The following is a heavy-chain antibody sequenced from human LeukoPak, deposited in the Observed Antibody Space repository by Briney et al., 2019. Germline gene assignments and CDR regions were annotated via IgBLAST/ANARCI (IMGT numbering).Heavy chain of an antibody. V-gene: IGHV4-59*01. Sequence: SETLSLTRTVSGGSISSYYWSWIRQPPGKGLEWIGYIYYSGSTNYNPSLKSRVTISVDTSKSRFSLKLTSVTAADTAVYYCAGKLVGATFRGDYGMDVWGQGTTVTVSS. CDR3: AGKLVGATFRGDYGMDV. J-gene: IGHJ6*02. CDR2: IYYSGST. CDR1: GGSISSYY. D-gene: IGHD1-26*01.